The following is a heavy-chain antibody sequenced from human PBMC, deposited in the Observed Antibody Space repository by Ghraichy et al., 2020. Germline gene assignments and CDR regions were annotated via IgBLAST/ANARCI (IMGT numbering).Heavy chain of an antibody. CDR1: GFTFSSYS. J-gene: IGHJ4*02. V-gene: IGHV3-21*01. D-gene: IGHD5-18*01. CDR3: ASPVDTAMAGAVGY. Sequence: GALRLSCAASGFTFSSYSMNWVRQAPGKGLEWVSSISSSSSYIYYADSVKGRFTISRDNAKNSLYLQMNSLRAEDTAVYYCASPVDTAMAGAVGYWGQGTLVTVSS. CDR2: ISSSSSYI.